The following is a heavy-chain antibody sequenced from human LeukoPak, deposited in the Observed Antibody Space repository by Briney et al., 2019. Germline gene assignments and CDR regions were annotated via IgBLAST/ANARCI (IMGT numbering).Heavy chain of an antibody. Sequence: PGGSLRLSCAASEFTFSSYNMNWVRQAPGKGLEWVSSISSSSSYIYYADSVKGRFTISRDNAKNSLYLQMNSLRAEDTAVYYCARGGRMTAGVDYFDYWGQGTLVTVSS. CDR1: EFTFSSYN. CDR2: ISSSSSYI. J-gene: IGHJ4*02. V-gene: IGHV3-21*01. D-gene: IGHD2-15*01. CDR3: ARGGRMTAGVDYFDY.